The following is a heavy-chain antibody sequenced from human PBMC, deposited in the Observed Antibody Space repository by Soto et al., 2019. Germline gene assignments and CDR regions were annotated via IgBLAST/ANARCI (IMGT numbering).Heavy chain of an antibody. CDR1: GGSVSSGSYY. J-gene: IGHJ4*02. CDR3: AKELRFLEWFPAAPFEY. Sequence: PSETLSLTCTVSGGSVSSGSYYWSWIRQPPGKGLEWIGYIYYSGSTNYNPSLKSRVTISVDTSKNQFSLKLSSVTVADTAVYYCAKELRFLEWFPAAPFEYWGQGTLVTVSS. CDR2: IYYSGST. D-gene: IGHD3-3*01. V-gene: IGHV4-61*01.